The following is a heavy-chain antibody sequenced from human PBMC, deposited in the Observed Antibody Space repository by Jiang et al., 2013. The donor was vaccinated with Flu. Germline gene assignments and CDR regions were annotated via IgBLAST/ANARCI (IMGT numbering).Heavy chain of an antibody. CDR3: ASPDLGSYGVDV. J-gene: IGHJ6*02. V-gene: IGHV1-69*01. CDR2: SIPIFGTT. CDR1: GGSFRSYV. D-gene: IGHD1-1*01. Sequence: AEVKKPGSSVKVSCRLSGGSFRSYVIIWVRQAPGQGLEWMGGSIPIFGTTKYAQKFQGRVTITADESTSTVYMELSSLRFEDTAMYYCASPDLGSYGVDVWGQGTTVTVSS.